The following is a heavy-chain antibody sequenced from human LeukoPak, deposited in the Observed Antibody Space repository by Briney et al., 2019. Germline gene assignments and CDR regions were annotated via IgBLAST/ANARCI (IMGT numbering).Heavy chain of an antibody. CDR2: IYPNTGAT. CDR3: GTLLSNGPFDY. CDR1: GYTFTGYY. V-gene: IGHV1-2*02. Sequence: ASLKVSCKASGYTFTGYYMHWVRQAPGQGLEWMGWIYPNTGATKYAQKFQGRVTMTRDTSISTAYMELSWLRSDDTAVYYCGTLLSNGPFDYWGQGSLVTVSS. J-gene: IGHJ4*02.